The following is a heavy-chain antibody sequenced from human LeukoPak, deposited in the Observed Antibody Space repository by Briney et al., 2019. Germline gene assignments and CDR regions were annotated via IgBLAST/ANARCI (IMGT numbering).Heavy chain of an antibody. CDR2: IKRKTDGGTI. CDR1: GFTFSNVW. D-gene: IGHD3-22*01. J-gene: IGHJ4*02. CDR3: TTEGPHTSAYYFDY. Sequence: PGGSLRLSCAASGFTFSNVWMSWVRQAPGKRLEWVGRIKRKTDGGTIDYAAPVKGRFTISRDDSKDTLYLQMSSLKIEDTAVYYCTTEGPHTSAYYFDYWGQGTLATVSS. V-gene: IGHV3-15*01.